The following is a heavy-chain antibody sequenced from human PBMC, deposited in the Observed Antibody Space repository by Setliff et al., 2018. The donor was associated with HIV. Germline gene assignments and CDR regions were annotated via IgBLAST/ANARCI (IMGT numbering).Heavy chain of an antibody. Sequence: NPSETLSLTCAVSGYSISSGYYWGWIRQPPGKGLEWIGSIYHSGSTYYNPSLKSRVTISVDTSKNQFSLKLSSVTAADTAVYYCARDSGRRNDAFDIWGQGTMVTVSS. CDR1: GYSISSGYY. CDR3: ARDSGRRNDAFDI. D-gene: IGHD3-10*01. V-gene: IGHV4-38-2*02. CDR2: IYHSGST. J-gene: IGHJ3*02.